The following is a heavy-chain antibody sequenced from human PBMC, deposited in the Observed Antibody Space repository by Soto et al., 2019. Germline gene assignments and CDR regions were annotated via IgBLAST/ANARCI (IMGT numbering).Heavy chain of an antibody. J-gene: IGHJ6*02. Sequence: QVQLQESGPGLVKPSETLSLTCTVSGYSVTSVSDYWSWIRQPPGKGLEWIGYIYYSGSADYNPSLGSRVTISIDTSKNQFSLKLTSVTAADTAVYYCARGVGFGYYYYHMDLWGQGTTVTVPS. D-gene: IGHD3-10*01. CDR2: IYYSGSA. CDR1: GYSVTSVSDY. CDR3: ARGVGFGYYYYHMDL. V-gene: IGHV4-61*01.